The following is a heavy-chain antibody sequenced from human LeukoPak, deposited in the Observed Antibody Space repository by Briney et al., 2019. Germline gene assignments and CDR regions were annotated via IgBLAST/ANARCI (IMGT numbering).Heavy chain of an antibody. CDR1: GGSISSGGYS. CDR3: ARVAVAGTRYYFDY. D-gene: IGHD6-19*01. J-gene: IGHJ4*02. V-gene: IGHV4-30-2*01. Sequence: SQTLSLTCAVSGGSISSGGYSWSWIRQPPGKGLEWIGYIYHSGSTYYNPSLKSRVTISVDRSKNQFSLKLSSVTAADTAVYYCARVAVAGTRYYFDYWGQGTLVTVSS. CDR2: IYHSGST.